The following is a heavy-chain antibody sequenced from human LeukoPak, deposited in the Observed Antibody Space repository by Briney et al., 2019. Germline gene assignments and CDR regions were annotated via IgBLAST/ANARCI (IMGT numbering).Heavy chain of an antibody. V-gene: IGHV3-7*01. CDR3: ARVAKFYYGSETYYFFEH. CDR1: GFTFTTYW. CDR2: INQDGSEK. Sequence: GESLRLSCAASGFTFTTYWMTWVRQAPGKGLEWVANINQDGSEKYFVDSVKGRFTISRDNAKNSLYLQMNSLRVEDTAVYYCARVAKFYYGSETYYFFEHWGQGTPVTASS. D-gene: IGHD3-10*01. J-gene: IGHJ4*02.